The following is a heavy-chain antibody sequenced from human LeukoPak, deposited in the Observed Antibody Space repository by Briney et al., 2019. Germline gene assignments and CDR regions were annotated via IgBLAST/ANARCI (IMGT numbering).Heavy chain of an antibody. D-gene: IGHD3-22*01. V-gene: IGHV3-20*04. J-gene: IGHJ4*02. CDR1: GFTVSNNY. CDR2: INWNGGST. Sequence: PGGSLRLSCAASGFTVSNNYMSWVRQAPGKGLEWVSGINWNGGSTGYADSVKGRFTISRDNAKNSLYLQMNSLRAEDTALYYCATHRGYYDSSGYYLGYWGQGTLVTLSS. CDR3: ATHRGYYDSSGYYLGY.